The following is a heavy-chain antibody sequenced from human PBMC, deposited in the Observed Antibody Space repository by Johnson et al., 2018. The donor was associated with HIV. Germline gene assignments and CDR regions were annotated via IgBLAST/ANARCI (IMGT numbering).Heavy chain of an antibody. CDR3: ARDQGYNGFEPDAFDI. Sequence: QVQLVESGGGLIQPGRSLRLSCAASGFTFSSYGMHWVRQAPGKGLEWVAVISYDGSNKYYADSVKGRFTISRDNSKNTLYLQMNSLRAEDTAVYFCARDQGYNGFEPDAFDIWGRGTMVTVSS. CDR2: ISYDGSNK. J-gene: IGHJ3*02. V-gene: IGHV3-30*19. CDR1: GFTFSSYG. D-gene: IGHD5-12*01.